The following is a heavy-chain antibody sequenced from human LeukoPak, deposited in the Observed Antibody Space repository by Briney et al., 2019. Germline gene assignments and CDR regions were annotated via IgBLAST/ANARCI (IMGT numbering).Heavy chain of an antibody. V-gene: IGHV3-23*01. CDR1: GFTSTSYA. D-gene: IGHD1-14*01. Sequence: GGSLRLSCAASGFTSTSYAMSWVRQAPGKGLEWVSAISGSGGGTYYADSVKGRFTISRDSSMNTLYLQMNSLRAEDTAVYYCAKGLSPYGTDAFDIWGQGTMVTVSS. J-gene: IGHJ3*02. CDR2: ISGSGGGT. CDR3: AKGLSPYGTDAFDI.